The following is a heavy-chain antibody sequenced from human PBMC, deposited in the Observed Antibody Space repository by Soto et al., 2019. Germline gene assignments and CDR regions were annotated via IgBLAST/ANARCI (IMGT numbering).Heavy chain of an antibody. J-gene: IGHJ6*02. V-gene: IGHV1-69*13. CDR2: IIPIFGTA. D-gene: IGHD3-10*01. Sequence: GASVKVSCKASGGTFSSYAISWVRQAPGQGLEWMGGIIPIFGTANYAQKFQGRVTITADESTSTAYMELSSLRSEDTAVYYCARLMVRGVIITSNYYYYGMDVWGQGTTDTVSS. CDR1: GGTFSSYA. CDR3: ARLMVRGVIITSNYYYYGMDV.